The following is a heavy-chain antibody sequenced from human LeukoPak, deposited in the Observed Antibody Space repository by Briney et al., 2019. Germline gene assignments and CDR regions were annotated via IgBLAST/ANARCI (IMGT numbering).Heavy chain of an antibody. Sequence: GRSLRLSCAASGFTFSSYGMHWVRQAPGKGLEWVAVLWFDGSNTYYADSVKGRFTISRDNSKNTLYLQMNSLRAEDTAVYYCAKDPYYYDSSDYLRDVRGYFDLWGPGTLVSVSS. CDR3: AKDPYYYDSSDYLRDVRGYFDL. CDR2: LWFDGSNT. V-gene: IGHV3-33*06. J-gene: IGHJ2*01. CDR1: GFTFSSYG. D-gene: IGHD3-22*01.